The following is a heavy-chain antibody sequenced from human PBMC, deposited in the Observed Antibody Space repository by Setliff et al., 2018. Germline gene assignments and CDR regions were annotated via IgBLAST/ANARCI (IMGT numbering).Heavy chain of an antibody. J-gene: IGHJ4*02. CDR2: INAGNGNT. D-gene: IGHD6-19*01. V-gene: IGHV1-3*01. Sequence: ASVKVSCKASGYTFTSYAMHWVRQAPGQRLEWMGWINAGNGNTKYSQKFQGRVTITADKSTSTAYMELSSLRSEDTAVYYCARFRDDSSGWYGTHYFDYWGQGTLVTVSS. CDR3: ARFRDDSSGWYGTHYFDY. CDR1: GYTFTSYA.